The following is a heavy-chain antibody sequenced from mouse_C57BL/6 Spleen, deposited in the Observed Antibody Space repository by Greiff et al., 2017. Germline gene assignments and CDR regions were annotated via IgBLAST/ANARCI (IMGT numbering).Heavy chain of an antibody. J-gene: IGHJ2*01. V-gene: IGHV5-4*03. CDR3: ARSENGHFDY. D-gene: IGHD1-1*01. Sequence: EVMLVESGGGLVKPGGSLKLSCAASGFTFSSYAMSWVRQPPEKRLEWVATISDGGSYTNYPDNVKGRFTISRDNAKNNLYLQMSHLKSEDTAMYYCARSENGHFDYWGQGTTLTVSS. CDR1: GFTFSSYA. CDR2: ISDGGSYT.